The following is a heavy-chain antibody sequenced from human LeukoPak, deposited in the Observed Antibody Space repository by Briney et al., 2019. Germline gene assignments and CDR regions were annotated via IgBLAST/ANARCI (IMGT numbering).Heavy chain of an antibody. Sequence: ASVKVSCKASGYTFTGYYMHWVRQAHGQGLEWMGRINPNSGGTNYAQKFQGRVTMTRDTSISTAYMELSRLRSDDTAVYYCAREYYYDSSGYFRAFDYWGQGTLVTVSS. V-gene: IGHV1-2*06. CDR1: GYTFTGYY. J-gene: IGHJ4*02. CDR3: AREYYYDSSGYFRAFDY. CDR2: INPNSGGT. D-gene: IGHD3-22*01.